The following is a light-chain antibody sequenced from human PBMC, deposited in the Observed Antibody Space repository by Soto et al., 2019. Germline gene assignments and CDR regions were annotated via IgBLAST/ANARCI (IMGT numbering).Light chain of an antibody. J-gene: IGKJ4*01. CDR3: QQYGSSPLT. CDR1: QSVSSN. V-gene: IGKV3-20*01. Sequence: EIVMTQSPATLSVSPGERATLSCRASQSVSSNLAWYQQKPGQAPSLLIYGASSRATGIPDRFIGSGSGTDFTLTITGLEPEDFAVYYCQQYGSSPLTFGGGTKVDIK. CDR2: GAS.